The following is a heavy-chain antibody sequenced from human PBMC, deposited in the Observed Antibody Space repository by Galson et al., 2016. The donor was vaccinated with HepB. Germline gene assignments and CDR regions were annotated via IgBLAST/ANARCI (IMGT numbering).Heavy chain of an antibody. V-gene: IGHV3-33*01. D-gene: IGHD2-2*01. CDR3: AREQFAKTGYDDYGMEG. Sequence: SLRLSCAASGFTFSNYGMHWVRQAPGKGLEWVAVIWYDGSKKYYADSVKGRVTVSRDTSKNTLYLQMNSLRAEDTAVYYCAREQFAKTGYDDYGMEGWGQGTTVTVSS. CDR2: IWYDGSKK. J-gene: IGHJ6*02. CDR1: GFTFSNYG.